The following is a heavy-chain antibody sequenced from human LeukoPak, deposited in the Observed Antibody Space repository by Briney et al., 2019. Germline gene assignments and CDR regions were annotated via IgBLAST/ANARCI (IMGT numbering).Heavy chain of an antibody. D-gene: IGHD2-2*01. CDR2: MNPNSGNT. CDR3: ARVWCSSTNCLNGWFDP. J-gene: IGHJ5*02. V-gene: IGHV1-8*01. Sequence: ASVKVSCKGSRYTFTTYDINWVRQAAGQGLEWMGWMNPNSGNTGYAQKFQGRVTMTRNTPISTAYMELSSLRSEDTAVYYCARVWCSSTNCLNGWFDPWGQGTLVTVSS. CDR1: RYTFTTYD.